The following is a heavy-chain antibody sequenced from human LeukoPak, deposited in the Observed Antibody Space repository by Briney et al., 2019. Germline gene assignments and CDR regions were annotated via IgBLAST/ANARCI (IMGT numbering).Heavy chain of an antibody. V-gene: IGHV4-39*01. CDR3: ARHAVVVVVAALGWYFDY. J-gene: IGHJ4*02. CDR1: GGSISSSSYY. CDR2: IYYSGST. D-gene: IGHD2-15*01. Sequence: SETLSLTCTVSGGSISSSSYYWGWIRQPPGKGLEWIGSIYYSGSTYYNPSLKSRVTISVDTSKHQFSLKLSSVTAADTAVYYCARHAVVVVVAALGWYFDYWGQGTLVTVSS.